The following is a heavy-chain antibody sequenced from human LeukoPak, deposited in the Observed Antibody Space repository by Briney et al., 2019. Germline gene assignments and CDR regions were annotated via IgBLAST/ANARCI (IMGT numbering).Heavy chain of an antibody. CDR1: GYTFTSYD. J-gene: IGHJ4*02. Sequence: ASVKDSCKASGYTFTSYDINWVRQATGQGLEWMGWMNPNSGNTGYAQKFQGRVTITADESTSTAYMELSSLKSEDTAVYYCARDLVGSRTGYSSGAWDYWGQGTLVTVSS. CDR2: MNPNSGNT. CDR3: ARDLVGSRTGYSSGAWDY. D-gene: IGHD3/OR15-3a*01. V-gene: IGHV1-8*03.